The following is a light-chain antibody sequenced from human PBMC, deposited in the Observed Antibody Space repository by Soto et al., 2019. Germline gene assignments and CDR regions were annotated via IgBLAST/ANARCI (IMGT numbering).Light chain of an antibody. Sequence: QSVLTQPPSASGSPGQSVTISCTGTSSDVGGYNYVSWYQQHPGKAPKLMIYEVSKRPSGVPDRFSGSKSGNTASLTVSGLQAEDEANYNCSSYAGSLYVFGTGPKVTV. V-gene: IGLV2-8*01. CDR1: SSDVGGYNY. CDR2: EVS. CDR3: SSYAGSLYV. J-gene: IGLJ1*01.